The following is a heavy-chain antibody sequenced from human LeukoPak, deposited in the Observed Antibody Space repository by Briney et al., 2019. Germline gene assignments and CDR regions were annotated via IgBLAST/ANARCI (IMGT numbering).Heavy chain of an antibody. CDR1: GGTFISYA. CDR3: ARAEGSSTLFDP. J-gene: IGHJ5*02. D-gene: IGHD2-2*01. CDR2: IIPIFGTA. V-gene: IGHV1-69*01. Sequence: SVKVSCEASGGTFISYAISWVRQAPGQGLEWMGGIIPIFGTANYAQKFQGRVTITADESTSTAYMELSSLRSEDTAVYYCARAEGSSTLFDPWGQGTLVTVSS.